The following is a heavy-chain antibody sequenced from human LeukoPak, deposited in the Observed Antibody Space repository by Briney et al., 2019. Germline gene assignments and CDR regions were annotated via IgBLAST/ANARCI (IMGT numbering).Heavy chain of an antibody. CDR1: GGSISSGDYY. V-gene: IGHV4-30-4*08. J-gene: IGHJ4*02. CDR2: IYYSGST. Sequence: PSGTLSLTCTVSGGSISSGDYYWSWIRQPPGKGLEWIGYIYYSGSTYYNPSLKSRVTISVDTSKNQFSLKLSSVTAADTAVYYCASLGDENWGSEIDYWGQGTLVTVSS. D-gene: IGHD7-27*01. CDR3: ASLGDENWGSEIDY.